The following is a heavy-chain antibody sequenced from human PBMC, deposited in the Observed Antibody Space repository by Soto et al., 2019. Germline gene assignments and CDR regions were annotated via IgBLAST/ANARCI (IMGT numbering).Heavy chain of an antibody. CDR1: GFTFSNYW. CDR3: VRDPGEDSDNWNDFDY. Sequence: EVQLVESGGGLVQPGGSLRLSCAASGFTFSNYWMNWVRQAPGKGLEWVASIKGDGTGKYYVDSVKGRFTISRDNAHNSVFLQMNSLRAEDTAVYYCVRDPGEDSDNWNDFDYWGQGKLVTVST. D-gene: IGHD1-1*01. CDR2: IKGDGTGK. V-gene: IGHV3-7*05. J-gene: IGHJ4*02.